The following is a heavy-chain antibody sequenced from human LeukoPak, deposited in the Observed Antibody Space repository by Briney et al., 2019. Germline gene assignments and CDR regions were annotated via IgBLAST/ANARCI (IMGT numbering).Heavy chain of an antibody. Sequence: GGSLRLSCAASGFTFSDYYMSWIRQAPGKGLEWVSYISSSGSSISYADSVKGRFTISRDNAKNSLYLQMNSLRAEDTAVYYCARWAGAILTDYWGQGTLVTVSS. V-gene: IGHV3-11*04. J-gene: IGHJ4*02. CDR3: ARWAGAILTDY. CDR1: GFTFSDYY. D-gene: IGHD1-26*01. CDR2: ISSSGSSI.